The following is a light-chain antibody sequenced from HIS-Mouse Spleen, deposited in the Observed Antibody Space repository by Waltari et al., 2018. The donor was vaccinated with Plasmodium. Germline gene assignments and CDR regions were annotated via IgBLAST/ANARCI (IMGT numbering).Light chain of an antibody. CDR3: QQSYSTPWT. V-gene: IGKV1-39*01. J-gene: IGKJ1*01. Sequence: DIHMTHSPSSLSASVGDSVTLTCRASQSISSYLNWYQQKPGKAPKLLIYAASSMQSGVPSRFSGSGSGTDFTLTISSLQPEDFATYYCQQSYSTPWTFGQGTKVEIK. CDR2: AAS. CDR1: QSISSY.